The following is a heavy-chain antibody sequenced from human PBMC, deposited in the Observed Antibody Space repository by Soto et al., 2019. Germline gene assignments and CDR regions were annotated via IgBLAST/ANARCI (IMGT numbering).Heavy chain of an antibody. V-gene: IGHV4-34*01. CDR2: IHDRGFI. J-gene: IGHJ2*01. CDR3: ARERHDILTEPRWGWYFDL. Sequence: QVQLQQLGAGPLRPLETLSLTCGVSGGSFSGYYWAWILQSPGKGREWIGEIHDRGFINYNPSLKRRGMKTVDMLKIHYYQALWSVTAAGSAVYYCARERHDILTEPRWGWYFDLWGRGTMVTVSS. D-gene: IGHD3-9*01. CDR1: GGSFSGYY.